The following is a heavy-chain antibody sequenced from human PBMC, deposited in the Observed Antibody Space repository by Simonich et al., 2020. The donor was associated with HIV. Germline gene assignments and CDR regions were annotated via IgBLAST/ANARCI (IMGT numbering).Heavy chain of an antibody. Sequence: QVQLQQWGAGLLKPSETLSLTCAVYGGSFSGYYWSWIRQPPWKGLEWIGEINHSRSTNYNPALKSRVTISVDTSKNQFSLKLSSVTAADTAVYSCARGIPRNYYYFYYMDVWGKGTTVIVSS. CDR2: INHSRST. CDR1: GGSFSGYY. CDR3: ARGIPRNYYYFYYMDV. V-gene: IGHV4-34*01. J-gene: IGHJ6*03. D-gene: IGHD1-1*01.